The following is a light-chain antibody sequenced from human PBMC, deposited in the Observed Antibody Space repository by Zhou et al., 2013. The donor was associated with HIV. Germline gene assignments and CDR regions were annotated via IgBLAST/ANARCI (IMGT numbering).Light chain of an antibody. V-gene: IGKV2-28*01. Sequence: DIVMTQSPLSLPVTPGEPASVSCRSSQSLLPSNGSYYLDWYLQKPGQSPQLLIYLGSNRASGVPDRFSGSGSGTDFTLKISRVEAEDVGVYYCMQALQTLGPGTKVDIK. CDR3: MQALQT. J-gene: IGKJ3*01. CDR2: LGS. CDR1: QSLLPSNGSYY.